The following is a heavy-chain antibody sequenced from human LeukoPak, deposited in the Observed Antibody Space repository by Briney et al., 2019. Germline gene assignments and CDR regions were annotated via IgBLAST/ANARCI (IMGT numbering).Heavy chain of an antibody. Sequence: SETLSLTCAVYGGSFSGYYWSWIRQPPGKGLEWIGEINHSGSTNYNPSLKSRVTISVDTSKNQFSLKLSSVTAADTAVYYCARARSAYYYGSGTPYYYMDVWGKGTTVTVSS. D-gene: IGHD3-10*01. J-gene: IGHJ6*03. V-gene: IGHV4-34*01. CDR3: ARARSAYYYGSGTPYYYMDV. CDR2: INHSGST. CDR1: GGSFSGYY.